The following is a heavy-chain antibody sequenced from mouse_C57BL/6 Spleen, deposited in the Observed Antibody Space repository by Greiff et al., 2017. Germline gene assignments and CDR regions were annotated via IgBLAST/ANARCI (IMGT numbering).Heavy chain of an antibody. CDR1: GFNIQDYY. Sequence: EVQLQQSGAELVRPGASVKLSCPASGFNIQDYYMPWVKQRPEQGLGWIGRIDPEDGDTEFAPKFQGKATMTADPSSNTAYLQLSSLTSEDTAVYYCTTRYYSNYEAWFAYWGQGTLVTVSA. CDR3: TTRYYSNYEAWFAY. V-gene: IGHV14-1*01. CDR2: IDPEDGDT. J-gene: IGHJ3*01. D-gene: IGHD2-5*01.